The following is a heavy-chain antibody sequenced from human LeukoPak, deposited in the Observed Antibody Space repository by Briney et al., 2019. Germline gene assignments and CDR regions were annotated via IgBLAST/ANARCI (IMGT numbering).Heavy chain of an antibody. D-gene: IGHD6-13*01. J-gene: IGHJ4*02. Sequence: ASVKVSCKASGYTFTSYGISWVRQAPGQGLEWMGWISAYNGNTNYAQKLQGRVTMTTDTSTSTAYMELRSLRSDDTAVYYCARDDGYSSSWPYFDYWGQGTLVTVSS. CDR2: ISAYNGNT. CDR1: GYTFTSYG. CDR3: ARDDGYSSSWPYFDY. V-gene: IGHV1-18*01.